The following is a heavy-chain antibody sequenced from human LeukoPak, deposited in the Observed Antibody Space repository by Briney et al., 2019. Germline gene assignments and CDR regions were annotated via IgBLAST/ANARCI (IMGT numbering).Heavy chain of an antibody. V-gene: IGHV4-59*01. CDR1: GGSIISYY. D-gene: IGHD4-17*01. J-gene: IGHJ4*02. CDR3: ARVHGDYAFDY. Sequence: SETLSLTCTVSGGSIISYYWSWIRQPPGKGLEWIGYIYYSGSTNYNPSLKSRVTTSVDTSKNQFSLKLSSVTAADTAVYYCARVHGDYAFDYWGQGTLVTVSS. CDR2: IYYSGST.